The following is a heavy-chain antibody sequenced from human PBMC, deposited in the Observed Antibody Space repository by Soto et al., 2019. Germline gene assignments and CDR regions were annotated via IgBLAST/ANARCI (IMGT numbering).Heavy chain of an antibody. CDR2: IYYSGST. D-gene: IGHD6-19*01. CDR1: GGSISRYY. Sequence: QVQLQESGPGLVKPSETLSLTCTVSGGSISRYYWSWIRQPPGKGLEWIGYIYYSGSTNYNPSLKSRVTISLDTSRNQFSLKLSSVTAADTAVYYCSINEYASGWYPFDFWGQGTLVTVSS. V-gene: IGHV4-59*01. J-gene: IGHJ4*02. CDR3: SINEYASGWYPFDF.